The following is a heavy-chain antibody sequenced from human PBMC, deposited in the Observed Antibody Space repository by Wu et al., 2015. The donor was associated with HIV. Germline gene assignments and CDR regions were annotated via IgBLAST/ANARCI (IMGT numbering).Heavy chain of an antibody. D-gene: IGHD5-12*01. CDR3: ARESALDGYSGYDHDAFDI. Sequence: QVQLVQSGAEVKKPGASVKVSCKASGYTFTGYYMHWVRQAPGQGLEWMGWINPNSGGTNYAQKFQGRVTMTRDTSISTAYMELSRLRSDDTAVYYCARESALDGYSGYDHDAFDIWGQGTMVTVSS. J-gene: IGHJ3*02. CDR1: GYTFTGYY. V-gene: IGHV1-2*02. CDR2: INPNSGGT.